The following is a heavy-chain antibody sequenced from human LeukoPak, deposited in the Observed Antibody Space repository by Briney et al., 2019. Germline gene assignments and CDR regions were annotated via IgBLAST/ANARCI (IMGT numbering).Heavy chain of an antibody. Sequence: SGGSLRLSCAASGFTFSSYSMTWVRQAPGKGLEWVSSISSSSSYIYYADSVKGRFTISRDNAKNSLYLQMNSLRAEDTAVYYCARTAIAAPRKNWFDPWGQGTLVTVSS. J-gene: IGHJ5*02. CDR2: ISSSSSYI. CDR1: GFTFSSYS. D-gene: IGHD6-6*01. V-gene: IGHV3-21*01. CDR3: ARTAIAAPRKNWFDP.